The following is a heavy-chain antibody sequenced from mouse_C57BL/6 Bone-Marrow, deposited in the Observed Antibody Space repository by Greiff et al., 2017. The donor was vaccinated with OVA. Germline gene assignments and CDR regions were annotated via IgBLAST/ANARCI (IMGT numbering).Heavy chain of an antibody. CDR2: ISSGGSYT. CDR1: GFTFSSYG. V-gene: IGHV5-6*02. Sequence: DVKLVESGGDLVKPGGSLKLSCAASGFTFSSYGMSWVRQTPDKRLEWVATISSGGSYTYYPDSVKGRFTISRDNAKNTLYLQMSSLKSEDTAMYYCARHHYAMDYWGQGTSVTVSS. J-gene: IGHJ4*01. CDR3: ARHHYAMDY.